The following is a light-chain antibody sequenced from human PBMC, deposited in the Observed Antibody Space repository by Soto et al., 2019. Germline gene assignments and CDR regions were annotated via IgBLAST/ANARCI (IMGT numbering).Light chain of an antibody. CDR2: GAS. CDR1: HSVSSSY. J-gene: IGKJ1*01. V-gene: IGKV3-20*01. CDR3: QQYGSSLRP. Sequence: ESGLKEYPSTVSVPRRERATLPCGESHSVSSSYLAWYQQKPAQAPRLLIYGASIRATGIPDRFSGSGSGTDFTLTITRLEPKDFAVYYCQQYGSSLRPFGQGTNVDI.